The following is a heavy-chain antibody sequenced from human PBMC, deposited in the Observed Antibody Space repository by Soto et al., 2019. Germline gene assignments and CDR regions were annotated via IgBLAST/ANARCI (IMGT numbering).Heavy chain of an antibody. Sequence: EVQLLESGGGLVQPGGYLRLSCEASGFTFSNQAMSWVRQTPGKGLEWVSGISTTGETTFYIDSVRGRFTISRDNLKSTVHLQMNDRRFDDTALYYCVKTMGYTGGVAGPLPDSWGQGTLVTVSS. V-gene: IGHV3-23*01. CDR2: ISTTGETT. CDR3: VKTMGYTGGVAGPLPDS. CDR1: GFTFSNQA. J-gene: IGHJ5*01. D-gene: IGHD5-18*01.